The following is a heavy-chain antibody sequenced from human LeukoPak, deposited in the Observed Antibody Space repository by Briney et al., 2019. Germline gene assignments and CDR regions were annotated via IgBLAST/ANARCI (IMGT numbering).Heavy chain of an antibody. D-gene: IGHD1-26*01. J-gene: IGHJ6*03. CDR1: GGSISSGFY. V-gene: IGHV4-38-2*02. CDR3: ARGFSGSFYYYYYMDV. CDR2: ISHSEST. Sequence: SETLSLTCTVSGGSISSGFYWGWIRQPPGKGLEWIGVISHSESTDYNPSLKSRVTISVDTSKNQFSLKLNSVTAADTAVYYCARGFSGSFYYYYYMDVWGKGTTVTVSS.